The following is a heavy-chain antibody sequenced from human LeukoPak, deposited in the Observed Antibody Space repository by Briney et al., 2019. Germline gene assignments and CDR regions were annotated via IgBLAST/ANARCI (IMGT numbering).Heavy chain of an antibody. V-gene: IGHV3-7*01. CDR2: IKQDGSEK. J-gene: IGHJ4*02. Sequence: GGSLRLSCAASGFTFSSYWMSWVRQDPGKGLEWVANIKQDGSEKYYVDSVKGRFTISRDNAKNSPYLQMNSLRAEDTAVYYCARPQVRSVAVDEFDYWGQGTLVTVSS. D-gene: IGHD6-19*01. CDR3: ARPQVRSVAVDEFDY. CDR1: GFTFSSYW.